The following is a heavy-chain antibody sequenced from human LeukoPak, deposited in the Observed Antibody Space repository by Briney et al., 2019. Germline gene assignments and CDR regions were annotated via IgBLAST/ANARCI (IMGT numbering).Heavy chain of an antibody. D-gene: IGHD3-22*01. CDR2: INPSGGST. V-gene: IGHV1-46*01. J-gene: IGHJ4*02. Sequence: ASVKVSCKASGYTFTSYNIHWVRQAPGQWLEWMGIINPSGGSTNYAQKFQGRVTMTRDTSTSTVYMELSSLRSEDTAVYYCAKDLYHRYYHNSGHAFDYWGQGTLVTVSS. CDR1: GYTFTSYN. CDR3: AKDLYHRYYHNSGHAFDY.